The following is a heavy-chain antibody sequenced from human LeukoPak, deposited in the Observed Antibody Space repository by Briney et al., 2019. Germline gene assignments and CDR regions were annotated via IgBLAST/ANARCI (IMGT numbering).Heavy chain of an antibody. CDR2: ISAYNGNT. J-gene: IGHJ4*02. D-gene: IGHD2-15*01. Sequence: ASVKVSCKASGYTFTNYGISWVRQAPGQGLEWMGWISAYNGNTNYAQKLQGRVTMTTDTSTSTAYMELRSLRSDDTAVYYCARVPHCSGGSCYGHFDYWGQGTLVTVSS. CDR1: GYTFTNYG. CDR3: ARVPHCSGGSCYGHFDY. V-gene: IGHV1-18*01.